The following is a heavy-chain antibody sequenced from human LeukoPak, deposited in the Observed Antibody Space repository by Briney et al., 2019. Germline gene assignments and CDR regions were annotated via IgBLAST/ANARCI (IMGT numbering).Heavy chain of an antibody. CDR3: ARPADYGGFEY. D-gene: IGHD4-17*01. J-gene: IGHJ4*02. V-gene: IGHV3-74*01. CDR2: INNDGSST. Sequence: PGGSLRLSCGASGFTFSSYWMHWVRQAPGKGLVWVSRINNDGSSTTYEDSVRGRFNISRDNAKNTLNLQMNSLRAEDTAVYYCARPADYGGFEYWGQGTLVNVSS. CDR1: GFTFSSYW.